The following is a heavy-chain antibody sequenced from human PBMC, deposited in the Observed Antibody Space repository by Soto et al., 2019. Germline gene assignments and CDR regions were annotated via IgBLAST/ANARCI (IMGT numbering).Heavy chain of an antibody. CDR3: VRIHFYGSGRPFDY. Sequence: EEQLVESGGGLVQPGGSLRLSCAASGYSFSTYWMSWVRQTPGKGLDWVASIKEDGSKKEYVDSVRGRFTIARDNARNSLYLQMDSLRVEDTALYYCVRIHFYGSGRPFDYWGQGALVTVSS. V-gene: IGHV3-7*05. J-gene: IGHJ4*02. D-gene: IGHD3-10*01. CDR1: GYSFSTYW. CDR2: IKEDGSKK.